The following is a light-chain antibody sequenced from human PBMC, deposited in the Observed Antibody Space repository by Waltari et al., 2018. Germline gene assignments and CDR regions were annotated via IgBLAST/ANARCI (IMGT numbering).Light chain of an antibody. V-gene: IGKV1-13*02. J-gene: IGKJ5*01. CDR1: QAISRS. Sequence: AIQLTQSPSSLSASFGDGVTMPCRASQAISRSVAWFQQKPGKVPKLLIFEASDWEDGVPSRFSGSGGGTRFTLTISSLQPEDFATYYCQHFYSYPSGFGQGTRLEIK. CDR3: QHFYSYPSG. CDR2: EAS.